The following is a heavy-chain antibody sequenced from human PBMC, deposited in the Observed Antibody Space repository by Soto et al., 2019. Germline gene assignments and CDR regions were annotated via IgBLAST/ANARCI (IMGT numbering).Heavy chain of an antibody. V-gene: IGHV4-30-4*01. CDR2: IYNGGST. D-gene: IGHD3-3*01. CDR3: ARAPVGLDTISYFDY. Sequence: SETLSLTCTVSGDSVSSVGFHWAWLRRPPGKGLEWIGYIYNGGSTYYRPSLESRMHMSPDATRNHYSLRLTSVTAADTAVYFCARAPVGLDTISYFDYWGQGKLVTVSS. J-gene: IGHJ4*02. CDR1: GDSVSSVGFH.